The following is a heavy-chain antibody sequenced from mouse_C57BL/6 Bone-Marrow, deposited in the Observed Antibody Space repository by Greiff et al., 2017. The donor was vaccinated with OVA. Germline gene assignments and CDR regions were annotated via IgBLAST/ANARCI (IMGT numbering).Heavy chain of an antibody. CDR2: ISDGGSYT. J-gene: IGHJ2*01. Sequence: EVQVVESGGGLVKPGGSLKLSCAASGFTFSSYAMSWVRQTPEKRLEWVATISDGGSYTYYPDNVKGRFTISRDNAKNNLYLQMSHLKSEDTAMYYCARDHISDDWGQGTTLTVSS. V-gene: IGHV5-4*01. CDR1: GFTFSSYA. CDR3: ARDHISDD.